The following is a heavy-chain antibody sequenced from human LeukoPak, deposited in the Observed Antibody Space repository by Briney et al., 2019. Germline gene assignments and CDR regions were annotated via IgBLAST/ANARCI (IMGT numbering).Heavy chain of an antibody. CDR3: ARIRWITYYFVY. Sequence: PAETLSLTCTASGSSISSSSYYWGRIPQPPGKGLEWISSNNDSRNTYYNQSVKIRVTMSVATSKNQFSLKLSAVTAADTAVYYCARIRWITYYFVYWGQGTLVTVSS. J-gene: IGHJ4*02. CDR2: NNDSRNT. CDR1: GSSISSSSYY. D-gene: IGHD4-23*01. V-gene: IGHV4-39*01.